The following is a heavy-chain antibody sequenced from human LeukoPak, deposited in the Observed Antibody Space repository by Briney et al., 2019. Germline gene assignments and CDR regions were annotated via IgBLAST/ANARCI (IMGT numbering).Heavy chain of an antibody. CDR1: GFTFSSYS. CDR2: ISSSSSYI. Sequence: PGGSLRLSCAASGFTFSSYSMNWVRQAPGKGLEWVSSISSSSSYIYYADSVKGRFTISRDNAKNSLYLQMNSLRAEDTAVYYCARVYSTIFGVVRNWFDPCGQGTLVTVSS. D-gene: IGHD3-3*01. J-gene: IGHJ5*02. V-gene: IGHV3-21*01. CDR3: ARVYSTIFGVVRNWFDP.